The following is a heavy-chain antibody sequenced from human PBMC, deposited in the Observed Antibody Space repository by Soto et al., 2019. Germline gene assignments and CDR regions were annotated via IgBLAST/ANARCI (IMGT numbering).Heavy chain of an antibody. CDR2: MNPNSGNT. J-gene: IGHJ4*02. CDR3: ASGYSSGWYRDLGY. D-gene: IGHD6-19*01. CDR1: GYTFTSYD. Sequence: ASVKVSCKASGYTFTSYDINWVRQATGQGLEWMGWMNPNSGNTGYAQKFQGRVTMTRNTSISTAYMELSSLRSEDTAVYYCASGYSSGWYRDLGYWGQGTLVTVSS. V-gene: IGHV1-8*01.